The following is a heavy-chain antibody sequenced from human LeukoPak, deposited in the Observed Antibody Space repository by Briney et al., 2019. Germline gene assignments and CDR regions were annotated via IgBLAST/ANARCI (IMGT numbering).Heavy chain of an antibody. D-gene: IGHD5-18*01. V-gene: IGHV1-2*06. CDR2: INPNSGGT. CDR3: ARLSGYSYGFDY. CDR1: GYTFTCYY. Sequence: ASVKVSCKASGYTFTCYYMHWVRQAPGQGLEWMGRINPNSGGTNYAQKFQGRVTMTRDTSISTAYMELSRLRSDDTAVYYCARLSGYSYGFDYWGQGTLVTVSS. J-gene: IGHJ4*02.